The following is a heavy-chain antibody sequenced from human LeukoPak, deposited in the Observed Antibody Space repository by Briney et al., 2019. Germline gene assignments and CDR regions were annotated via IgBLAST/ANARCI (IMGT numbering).Heavy chain of an antibody. D-gene: IGHD5-18*01. CDR3: AKDRGWIQLWFGAFDY. J-gene: IGHJ4*02. CDR2: ISGSGGST. Sequence: GSLRLSCAASGFTFSSYAMSWVRQAPGKGVEGVSAISGSGGSTYYADSVKGRFTISRDNSKNTLYLQMNSLRAEDTAVYYCAKDRGWIQLWFGAFDYWGQGTLVTVSS. CDR1: GFTFSSYA. V-gene: IGHV3-23*01.